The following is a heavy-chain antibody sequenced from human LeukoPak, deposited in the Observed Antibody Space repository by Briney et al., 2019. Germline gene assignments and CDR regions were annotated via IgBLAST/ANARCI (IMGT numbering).Heavy chain of an antibody. D-gene: IGHD6-19*01. CDR1: GGSISSGSYS. CDR3: ARDSGWYPGLDY. V-gene: IGHV4-61*02. CDR2: IYTSGST. Sequence: PSQTLSLTCTVSGGSISSGSYSWSWLRQPAGKGLEWIGRIYTSGSTNYNPSLKSRVTISVDTSKNQFSLKLSSVTAADTAVYYCARDSGWYPGLDYWGQGTLVTVSS. J-gene: IGHJ4*02.